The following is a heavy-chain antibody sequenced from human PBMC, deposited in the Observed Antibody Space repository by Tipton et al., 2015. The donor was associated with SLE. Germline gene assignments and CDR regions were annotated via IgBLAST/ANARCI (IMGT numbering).Heavy chain of an antibody. CDR1: GGSISSGSYY. V-gene: IGHV4-61*09. Sequence: TLSLTCTVSGGSISSGSYYWSWIRQPAGKGLEWIGHIYTSGSTNYNPSLKSRVTISLDTSKNQFSLKLSSVTAADTAVYYCARGWAFSSTWSYFDRWGRGTLVTASS. D-gene: IGHD6-13*01. CDR2: IYTSGST. J-gene: IGHJ2*01. CDR3: ARGWAFSSTWSYFDR.